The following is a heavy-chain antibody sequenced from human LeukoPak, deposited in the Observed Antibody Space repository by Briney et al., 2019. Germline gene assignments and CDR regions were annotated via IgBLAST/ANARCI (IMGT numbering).Heavy chain of an antibody. J-gene: IGHJ4*02. D-gene: IGHD2-8*01. Sequence: GGSLRLSCAASGFTFSNYAMTWVRQAPGKGQELVSTISGGGDSTYYADSVRGRFTISRDDSKSTLYLQMNSLRAEDTAVYYCAKTPDYCTNGVCYTLHYFDYWGQGTLVTVSS. V-gene: IGHV3-23*01. CDR2: ISGGGDST. CDR3: AKTPDYCTNGVCYTLHYFDY. CDR1: GFTFSNYA.